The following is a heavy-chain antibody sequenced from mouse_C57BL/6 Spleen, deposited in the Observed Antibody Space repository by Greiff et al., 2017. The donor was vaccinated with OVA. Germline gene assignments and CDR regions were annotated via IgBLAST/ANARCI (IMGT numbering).Heavy chain of an antibody. D-gene: IGHD2-4*01. CDR1: GYAFSSSW. J-gene: IGHJ3*01. CDR3: ARGGDYDYGDAY. Sequence: VKLQESGPELVKPGASVKISCKASGYAFSSSWMNWVKQRPGKGLEWIGRIYPGDGDTNYNGKFKGKATLTADKSSSTAYMQLSSLTSEDSAVYFCARGGDYDYGDAYWGQGTLVTVSA. V-gene: IGHV1-82*01. CDR2: IYPGDGDT.